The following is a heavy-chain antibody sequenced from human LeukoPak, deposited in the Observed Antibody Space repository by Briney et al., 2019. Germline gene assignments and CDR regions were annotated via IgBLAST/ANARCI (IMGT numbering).Heavy chain of an antibody. V-gene: IGHV3-21*01. CDR3: ARERVVTRYFDY. Sequence: GGSLRLSCAASGFTFSSYSMNWVRQAPGKGLEWVSSISSSSSYIYYADSVKGRFTISRDNAKNSLYLQMNSLRAEDTAVYYCARERVVTRYFDYWGQGTLVTVSS. J-gene: IGHJ4*02. CDR1: GFTFSSYS. CDR2: ISSSSSYI. D-gene: IGHD2-15*01.